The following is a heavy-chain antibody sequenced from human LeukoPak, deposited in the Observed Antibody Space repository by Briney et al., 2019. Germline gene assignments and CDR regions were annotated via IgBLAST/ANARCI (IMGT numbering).Heavy chain of an antibody. Sequence: SETLSLTCTVSGGSISSYYWSWIRQPPGKGLEWIGYIYYSGSTNYNPSLKSRVTISVDTSKNQFSLKLSPVTAADTAVYYCARDKSGVFDYWGQGTLVTVSS. CDR2: IYYSGST. CDR1: GGSISSYY. D-gene: IGHD3-3*01. V-gene: IGHV4-59*01. J-gene: IGHJ4*02. CDR3: ARDKSGVFDY.